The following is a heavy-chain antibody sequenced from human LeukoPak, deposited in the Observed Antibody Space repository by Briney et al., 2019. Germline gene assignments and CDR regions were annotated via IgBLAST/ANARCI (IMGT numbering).Heavy chain of an antibody. V-gene: IGHV3-21*01. CDR2: ISSSSSYI. CDR1: GFTFSSYS. J-gene: IGHJ4*02. Sequence: GGCLRLSCAASGFTFSSYSMNWVRQAPGKGLEWVSSISSSSSYIYYADSVKGRSTISRDNAKNSLYLQMNSLRAEDTAVYYCARDISGWLDYWGQGTPVTVSS. D-gene: IGHD6-19*01. CDR3: ARDISGWLDY.